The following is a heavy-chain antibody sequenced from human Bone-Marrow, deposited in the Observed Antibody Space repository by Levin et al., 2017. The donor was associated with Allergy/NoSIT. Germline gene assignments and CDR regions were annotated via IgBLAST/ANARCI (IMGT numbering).Heavy chain of an antibody. CDR2: IKEDGSEK. D-gene: IGHD5-24*01. J-gene: IGHJ5*02. CDR1: GFTFSNSW. V-gene: IGHV3-7*01. CDR3: ARDQFRRATIGARWFDP. Sequence: GESLKISCAASGFTFSNSWMSWVRQAPGKGLEWVANIKEDGSEKYYVDSVKGRFTISRDNAKNSLFVKMNSLRVEDTAVYYCARDQFRRATIGARWFDPWGQGTLVTVSS.